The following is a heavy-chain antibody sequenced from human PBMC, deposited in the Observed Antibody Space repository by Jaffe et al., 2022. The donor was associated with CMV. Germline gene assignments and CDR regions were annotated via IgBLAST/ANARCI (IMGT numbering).Heavy chain of an antibody. CDR3: AKDPRSGSYPNYFDY. J-gene: IGHJ4*02. V-gene: IGHV3-30*18. CDR1: GFTFSSYG. CDR2: ISYDGSNK. D-gene: IGHD1-26*01. Sequence: QVQLVESGGGVVQPGRSLRLSCAASGFTFSSYGMHWVRQAPGKGLEWVAVISYDGSNKYYADSVKGRFTISRDNSKNTLYLQMNSLRAEDTAVYYCAKDPRSGSYPNYFDYWGQGTLVTVSS.